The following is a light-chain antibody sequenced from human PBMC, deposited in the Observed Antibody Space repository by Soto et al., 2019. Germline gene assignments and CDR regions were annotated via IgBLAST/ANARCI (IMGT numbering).Light chain of an antibody. J-gene: IGKJ5*01. CDR2: GAS. V-gene: IGKV3-20*01. CDR1: QSVSNNY. CDR3: QQYGSSLPIT. Sequence: IVLTQSPGTLSLTPGERATLSCRAIQSVSNNYLAWYQQKPGQAPRLLIYGASSRATGIPDRFSGSGSGTDFTLTISRLEPEDFAVYYCQQYGSSLPITFGQGTRLEIK.